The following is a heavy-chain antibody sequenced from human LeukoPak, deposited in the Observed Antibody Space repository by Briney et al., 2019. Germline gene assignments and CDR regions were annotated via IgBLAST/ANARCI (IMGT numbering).Heavy chain of an antibody. D-gene: IGHD3-10*01. V-gene: IGHV1-18*01. Sequence: ASVKVSCKASGYTFTSYGISWVRPAPGQGLGWMGWISAYNGNTNYAQKLQGRVTMTTDTSTSTAYMELRSLRSDDTAVYYCARDRGYGSGSYFGDYYHYGMDVWGQGTTVTVSS. J-gene: IGHJ6*02. CDR2: ISAYNGNT. CDR1: GYTFTSYG. CDR3: ARDRGYGSGSYFGDYYHYGMDV.